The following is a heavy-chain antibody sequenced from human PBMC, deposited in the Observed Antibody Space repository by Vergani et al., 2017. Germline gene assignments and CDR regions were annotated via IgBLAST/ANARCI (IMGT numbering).Heavy chain of an antibody. V-gene: IGHV3-23*01. D-gene: IGHD5-18*01. CDR3: AKFPPQYTCGPNYYYSYMDV. J-gene: IGHJ6*03. Sequence: EVQLLESGGGLVQPGGSLRVSCAASGFTFKSYAMSWVRQAPGKGLEWVSAISASGSSTHYADSLKGRFTISRDNSKNILYLQMNSLRAEDTAVYHCAKFPPQYTCGPNYYYSYMDVWGKGTTVTVSS. CDR2: ISASGSST. CDR1: GFTFKSYA.